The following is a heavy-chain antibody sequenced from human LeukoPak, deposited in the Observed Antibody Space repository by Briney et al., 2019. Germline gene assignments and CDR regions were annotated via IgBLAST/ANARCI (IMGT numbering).Heavy chain of an antibody. CDR1: GFTFSSYS. CDR3: ARYGLGDTFDV. V-gene: IGHV3-7*01. CDR2: IKQDGSET. Sequence: QPGGSLRLSCAASGFTFSSYSMNWVRQAPGKGLEWVASIKQDGSETRYMDSMKGRFTIFRDNTKTSLYLQMNSLRAEDTAVYYCARYGLGDTFDVWGQGTVVTVSS. J-gene: IGHJ3*01. D-gene: IGHD4-17*01.